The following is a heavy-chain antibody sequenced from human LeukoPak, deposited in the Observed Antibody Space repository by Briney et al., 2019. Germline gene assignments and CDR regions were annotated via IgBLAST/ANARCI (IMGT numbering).Heavy chain of an antibody. CDR1: GGSFNSYY. J-gene: IGHJ4*02. V-gene: IGHV4-59*01. CDR3: ARKGGIFDY. D-gene: IGHD2-15*01. Sequence: SGTLSLTCTVSGGSFNSYYWSWIRQPPGKGLEWIGYIFGSGTTNYNPSLKSRVTISVDTSKNQFSLKLSSVTAADTAIYYCARKGGIFDYWGQGTLVTVSS. CDR2: IFGSGTT.